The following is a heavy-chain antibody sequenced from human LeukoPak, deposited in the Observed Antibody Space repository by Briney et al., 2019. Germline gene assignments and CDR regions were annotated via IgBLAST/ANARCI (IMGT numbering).Heavy chain of an antibody. CDR1: GFTFSSYG. V-gene: IGHV3-30*02. J-gene: IGHJ4*02. CDR2: IWYGGSNK. Sequence: LTGGSLRLSCAASGFTFSSYGMHWVRQAPGKGLEWVAVIWYGGSNKYYADSVKGRFTISRDNSKNTLYLQMNSLRAEDTAVYYCAKDRWMYSSSSPFDYWGQGTLVTVSS. D-gene: IGHD6-6*01. CDR3: AKDRWMYSSSSPFDY.